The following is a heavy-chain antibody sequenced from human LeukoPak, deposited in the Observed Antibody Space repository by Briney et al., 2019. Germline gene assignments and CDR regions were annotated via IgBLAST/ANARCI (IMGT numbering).Heavy chain of an antibody. CDR2: IIPIFGTA. J-gene: IGHJ4*02. D-gene: IGHD5-18*01. CDR3: AQALSYGHYYFDY. CDR1: GGTFSSYA. Sequence: ASVKVSCKASGGTFSSYAISWVRQAPGQGLEWMGGIIPIFGTANYAQKFQGRVTITADESTSTAYIELSSLRSEDTAVYYCAQALSYGHYYFDYWGQGTLVTVSS. V-gene: IGHV1-69*01.